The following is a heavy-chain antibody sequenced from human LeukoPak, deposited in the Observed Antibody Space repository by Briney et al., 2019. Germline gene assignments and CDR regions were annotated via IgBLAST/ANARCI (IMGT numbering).Heavy chain of an antibody. J-gene: IGHJ4*02. Sequence: GGSLRLSCAASGFTFSSYAMSWVRQAPGKGLEWVSAISGSGGSTYYADSVKGRFTISRDNSKNTLYLQMNSLRAEDTAVYYCAKSNYYDSSGHSRKFDYWGQGTLVTVSS. CDR2: ISGSGGST. D-gene: IGHD3-22*01. V-gene: IGHV3-23*01. CDR3: AKSNYYDSSGHSRKFDY. CDR1: GFTFSSYA.